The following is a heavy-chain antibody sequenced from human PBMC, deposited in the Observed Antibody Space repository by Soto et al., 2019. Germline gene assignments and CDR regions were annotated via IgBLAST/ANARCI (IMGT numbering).Heavy chain of an antibody. Sequence: SETLSLTCTVSGGSISTYYLNWIRQPPGKGLEWIGYIYYGGSANYNPSLKSRVTISVDTSKKQFSLKLSSVTAADTAVYYCARGGHCTNGVCSALDYWGQGTLVTVSS. D-gene: IGHD2-8*01. CDR1: GGSISTYY. V-gene: IGHV4-59*08. CDR2: IYYGGSA. CDR3: ARGGHCTNGVCSALDY. J-gene: IGHJ4*02.